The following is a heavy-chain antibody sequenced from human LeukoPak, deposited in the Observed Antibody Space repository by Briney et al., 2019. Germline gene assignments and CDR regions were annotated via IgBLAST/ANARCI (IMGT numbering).Heavy chain of an antibody. CDR1: GFTFSSYS. Sequence: GGSLRLSCAASGFTFSSYSMNWVRQAPGKGLEWVSSISSSSSYIYYADSVKGRFTISRDNAKNSLYLQMNSLRAEDTAVYYCAKDPPETTVVTPDYWGQGTLVTVSS. V-gene: IGHV3-21*04. D-gene: IGHD4-23*01. J-gene: IGHJ4*02. CDR2: ISSSSSYI. CDR3: AKDPPETTVVTPDY.